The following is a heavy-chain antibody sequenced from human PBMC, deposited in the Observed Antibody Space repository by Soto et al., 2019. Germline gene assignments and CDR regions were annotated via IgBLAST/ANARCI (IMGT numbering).Heavy chain of an antibody. Sequence: GGSLRLSCAASGFTVSNTYMTWVRQPPGKGLECVSVIYTAGGTNYADSVKGRFSISRDNSKNTLDLQMNRLRAEDTAGYYCARALPVAKGGFDPWGQGTLVTVSS. D-gene: IGHD2-2*01. V-gene: IGHV3-53*01. CDR2: IYTAGGT. CDR3: ARALPVAKGGFDP. CDR1: GFTVSNTY. J-gene: IGHJ5*02.